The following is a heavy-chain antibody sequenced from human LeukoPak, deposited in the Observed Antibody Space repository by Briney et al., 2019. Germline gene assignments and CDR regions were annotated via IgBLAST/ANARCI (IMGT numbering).Heavy chain of an antibody. CDR2: IYHSGST. J-gene: IGHJ4*02. Sequence: SETLSLTCAVSGYSISSGYYWGWIRQPPGKGLEWIGSIYHSGSTYYDPSLKSRVTISVDTSKNQCSLKLSSVTAVDTAVYYCARLLIAGTADYWGQGTLVTVSS. CDR1: GYSISSGYY. CDR3: ARLLIAGTADY. D-gene: IGHD6-13*01. V-gene: IGHV4-38-2*01.